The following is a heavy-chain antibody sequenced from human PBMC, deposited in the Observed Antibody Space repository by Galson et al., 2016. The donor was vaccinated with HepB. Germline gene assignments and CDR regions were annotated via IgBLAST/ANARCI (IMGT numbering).Heavy chain of an antibody. CDR2: IDWDDDK. V-gene: IGHV2-70*01. CDR1: GFSLNTSGIC. CDR3: ARILYSRGWHARAAFDI. D-gene: IGHD6-19*01. Sequence: PALVKPTQTLTLTCTLSGFSLNTSGICVSWIRQPPGKALEWLALIDWDDDKYYITSLKTRLTISKDTSKDQVVLTMTNMDPVDTATYYCARILYSRGWHARAAFDIWGQGTMVTVSS. J-gene: IGHJ3*02.